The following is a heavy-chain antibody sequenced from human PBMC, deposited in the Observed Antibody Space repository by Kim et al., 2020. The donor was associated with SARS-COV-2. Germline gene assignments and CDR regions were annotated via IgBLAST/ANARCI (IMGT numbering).Heavy chain of an antibody. D-gene: IGHD3-3*01. J-gene: IGHJ3*02. V-gene: IGHV2-5*02. CDR2: IYWDDDK. CDR3: AHIPCYDFWSAYNHDAFDI. Sequence: SGPTLVKPTQTLTLTCTFSGFSLSTSGVGVGWIRQPPGKALEWLALIYWDDDKRYSPSLKSRLTITKDTSKNQVVLTMTNMDPVDTATYYCAHIPCYDFWSAYNHDAFDIWGQGTMVTVSS. CDR1: GFSLSTSGVG.